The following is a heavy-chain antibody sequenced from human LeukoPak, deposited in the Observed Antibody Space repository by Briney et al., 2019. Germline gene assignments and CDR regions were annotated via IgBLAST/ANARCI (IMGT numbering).Heavy chain of an antibody. Sequence: SETLSLTCTVSAGSISSGSYYWGWIRQPPGKGLEWTGSIYYSGITHYKPSLKSRVTISADTSKNQFSLKLSSVTAADTAVYYCARRGDPWGQGTLVTVSS. CDR2: IYYSGIT. D-gene: IGHD3-16*01. CDR3: ARRGDP. V-gene: IGHV4-39*01. CDR1: AGSISSGSYY. J-gene: IGHJ5*02.